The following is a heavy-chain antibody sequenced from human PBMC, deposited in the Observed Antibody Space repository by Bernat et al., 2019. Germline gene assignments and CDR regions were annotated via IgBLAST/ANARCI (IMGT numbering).Heavy chain of an antibody. CDR3: ASLELTGTTAG. J-gene: IGHJ4*02. V-gene: IGHV4-59*01. CDR1: GGSISSYY. CDR2: IYYSGST. D-gene: IGHD1-7*01. Sequence: QVQLQESGPGLVKPSETLSLTCTVSGGSISSYYWSWIRQPPGKGLEWIGYIYYSGSTNYNPSLKSRVTISVDTSKNQFSLNLISVTAADTAVYYCASLELTGTTAGWGQGTLVTVSS.